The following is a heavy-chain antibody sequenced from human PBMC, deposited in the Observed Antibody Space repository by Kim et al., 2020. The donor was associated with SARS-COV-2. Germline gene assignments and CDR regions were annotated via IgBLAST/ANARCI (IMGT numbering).Heavy chain of an antibody. CDR2: ISYDGSNK. Sequence: GGSLRLSCAASGFTFSSYGMHWVRQAPGKGLEWVAVISYDGSNKYYADSVKGRFTISRDNSKNTLYLQMNSLRAEDTAVYYCAKLGQWLYENLFDYWGQGTLVTVSS. J-gene: IGHJ4*02. D-gene: IGHD2-15*01. CDR1: GFTFSSYG. V-gene: IGHV3-30*18. CDR3: AKLGQWLYENLFDY.